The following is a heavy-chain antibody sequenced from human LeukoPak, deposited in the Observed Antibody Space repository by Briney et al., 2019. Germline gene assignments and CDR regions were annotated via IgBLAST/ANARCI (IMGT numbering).Heavy chain of an antibody. CDR1: GGTFSSYA. D-gene: IGHD5-18*01. Sequence: SVKVSCKASGGTFSSYAISWVRQAPGQGLEWMGGIIPMFGTANYAQKFQGRVTITTDESTSTAYMELSSLRSEDTAVYYCARVGMVTRWFDPWGQGTLVTVSS. V-gene: IGHV1-69*05. CDR3: ARVGMVTRWFDP. CDR2: IIPMFGTA. J-gene: IGHJ5*02.